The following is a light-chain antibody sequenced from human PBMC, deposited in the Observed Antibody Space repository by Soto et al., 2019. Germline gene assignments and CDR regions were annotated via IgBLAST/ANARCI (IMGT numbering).Light chain of an antibody. CDR3: QQYDTYWS. V-gene: IGKV1-5*01. J-gene: IGKJ1*01. CDR1: QSISSW. CDR2: DAS. Sequence: DIQIIQTPSTLSSSFGDRVTIAFRASQSISSWLAWYQQKPGKPPKLLIYDASSLESGVPSRFSGSGSGTEFTLTISSLEPDDFATYYCQQYDTYWSFGQGTKVDIK.